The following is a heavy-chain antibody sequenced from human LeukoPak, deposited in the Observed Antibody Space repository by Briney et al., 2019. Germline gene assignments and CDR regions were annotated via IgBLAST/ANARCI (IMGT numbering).Heavy chain of an antibody. CDR3: ARAPYSSSWFRSAFDI. CDR2: IYYSGST. CDR1: GGSISSYY. Sequence: SETLSLTCTVSGGSISSYYWGWIRQPPGKGLECIGYIYYSGSTNYNPSLKSRVTISVDTSKNQFSLKLSSVTAADTAVYYCARAPYSSSWFRSAFDIWGQGTMVTVSS. D-gene: IGHD6-13*01. J-gene: IGHJ3*02. V-gene: IGHV4-59*08.